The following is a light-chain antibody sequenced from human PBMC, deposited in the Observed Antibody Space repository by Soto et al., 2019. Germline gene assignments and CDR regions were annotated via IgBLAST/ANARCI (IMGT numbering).Light chain of an antibody. V-gene: IGKV3-20*01. Sequence: ETVLTQSPGTLSLSPGERATLSSRASHSISSRYLAWYQRKPGQASRLLIYGTSSRATSITDRFRGSGSGTNFTLTISRLEAEDFAEYFCQEYGDSGISVDGRTKVQI. CDR2: GTS. CDR3: QEYGDSGIS. CDR1: HSISSRY. J-gene: IGKJ4*01.